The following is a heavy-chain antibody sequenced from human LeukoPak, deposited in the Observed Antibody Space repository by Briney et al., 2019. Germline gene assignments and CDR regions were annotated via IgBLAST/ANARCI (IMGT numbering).Heavy chain of an antibody. CDR1: GFTFSTYA. CDR2: INSNGDEI. V-gene: IGHV3-23*01. Sequence: GGSLRLPCAASGFTFSTYAMTWLHQAPARGLEWVSGINSNGDEIYYADSVRGRFTISRDNSNNALYLQMDSLRAEDTAVYYCANWIGSSSRDYWGQGTLVTVSA. D-gene: IGHD6-6*01. J-gene: IGHJ4*02. CDR3: ANWIGSSSRDY.